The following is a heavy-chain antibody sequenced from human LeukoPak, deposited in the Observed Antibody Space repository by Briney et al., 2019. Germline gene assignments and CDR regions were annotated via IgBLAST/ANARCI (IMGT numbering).Heavy chain of an antibody. Sequence: SETLSLTCAVYGGSFSGYYWSWIRQPPGKGLEWIGEINHSGSTNYNPSLKSRVTISVDTSKNQFSLKLSSVTAADTAVYYCARGYSSSWYLYYYYGVDVWGQGTTVTVSS. CDR3: ARGYSSSWYLYYYYGVDV. D-gene: IGHD6-13*01. J-gene: IGHJ6*02. CDR2: INHSGST. CDR1: GGSFSGYY. V-gene: IGHV4-34*01.